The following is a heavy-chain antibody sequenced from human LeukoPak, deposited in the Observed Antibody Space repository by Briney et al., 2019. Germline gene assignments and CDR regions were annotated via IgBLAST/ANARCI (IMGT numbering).Heavy chain of an antibody. CDR2: IRSKVNIYAT. J-gene: IGHJ4*02. D-gene: IGHD3-22*01. CDR3: TRLPWEDSSGYVN. V-gene: IGHV3-73*01. CDR1: GFTFSGSA. Sequence: GGSLRLSCAASGFTFSGSAMPWVRQASGKGLEWVGRIRSKVNIYATAYAASVKGRFTISRDDSKNTAYLQMNSLKTEDTAVYYCTRLPWEDSSGYVNWGQGTLVTVSS.